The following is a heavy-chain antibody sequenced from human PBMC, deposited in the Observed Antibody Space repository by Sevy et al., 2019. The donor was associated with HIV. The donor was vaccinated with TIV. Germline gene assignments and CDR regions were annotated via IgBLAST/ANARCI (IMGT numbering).Heavy chain of an antibody. CDR1: GDSISSGGYS. V-gene: IGHV4-30-2*01. CDR3: ARDADYNRGFDY. J-gene: IGHJ4*02. D-gene: IGHD4-4*01. Sequence: SETLSLTCAVSGDSISSGGYSWSWIRQPPGKGLEWIGYIYHSGSTYYNPSLKSRVTISVDRSKNQSSMKLSSVTAADTAVYYCARDADYNRGFDYWGQGTLVTVSS. CDR2: IYHSGST.